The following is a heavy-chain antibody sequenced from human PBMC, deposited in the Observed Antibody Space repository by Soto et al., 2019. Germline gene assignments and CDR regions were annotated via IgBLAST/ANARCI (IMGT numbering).Heavy chain of an antibody. CDR2: IWYDGSNK. J-gene: IGHJ4*02. CDR3: ARGYFSNGWYYFDY. Sequence: QVQLVESGGGVVQPGRSLRLSCAASGFTFSIYGMNWVRQAPGKGLGWVAVIWYDGSNKYYADSVKGRFTISRDNSKNTLYLQMNSLRAEDSAVYYCARGYFSNGWYYFDYWGQGTLVTVSS. V-gene: IGHV3-33*01. D-gene: IGHD6-19*01. CDR1: GFTFSIYG.